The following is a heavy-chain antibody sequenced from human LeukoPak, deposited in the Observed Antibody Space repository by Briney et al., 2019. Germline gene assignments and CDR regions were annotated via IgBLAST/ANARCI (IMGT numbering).Heavy chain of an antibody. Sequence: GGSLTLSCAASGFTFDNYSMHWVRQAPGKGLEWVSGISWNSCSIGYADSVKGRFTLSRDNAKHSLYMQMNSTRADEPALYYCAKDPIGRAGYSSSWYPRNWFDPWGQGTLVTVSS. CDR1: GFTFDNYS. CDR3: AKDPIGRAGYSSSWYPRNWFDP. D-gene: IGHD6-13*01. J-gene: IGHJ5*02. CDR2: ISWNSCSI. V-gene: IGHV3-9*01.